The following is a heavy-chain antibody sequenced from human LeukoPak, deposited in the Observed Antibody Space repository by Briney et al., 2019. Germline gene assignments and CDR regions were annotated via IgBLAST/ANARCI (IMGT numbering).Heavy chain of an antibody. CDR2: ITRFTGTT. Sequence: GGSLRLSCAASGFTFSNYAMTWVRQAPGRGLEWISTITRFTGTTYYADSVKGRFTISRGDSNNTLYLQMNNLRAGDTAVYYCATGYFDWLMDVWGQGTTVTVSS. D-gene: IGHD3-9*01. V-gene: IGHV3-23*01. CDR1: GFTFSNYA. J-gene: IGHJ6*02. CDR3: ATGYFDWLMDV.